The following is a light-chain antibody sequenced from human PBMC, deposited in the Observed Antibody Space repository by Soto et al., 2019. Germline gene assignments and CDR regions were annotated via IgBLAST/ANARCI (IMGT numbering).Light chain of an antibody. CDR2: EVT. CDR3: TSYAGSNNWV. CDR1: SSDVGAYNY. J-gene: IGLJ3*02. Sequence: QSALTQPPSASGSPGQSVTISCTGTSSDVGAYNYVSWYQQHPGKAPKLMIYEVTKRPSGVPDRFSGSKSDNTASLNVAGLQAEDEADYYCTSYAGSNNWVFGGGTKLTVL. V-gene: IGLV2-8*01.